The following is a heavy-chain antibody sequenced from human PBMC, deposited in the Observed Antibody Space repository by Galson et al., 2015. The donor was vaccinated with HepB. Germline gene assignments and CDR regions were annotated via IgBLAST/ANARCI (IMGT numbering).Heavy chain of an antibody. CDR2: INAGNGNT. V-gene: IGHV1-3*01. Sequence: SVKVSCKASGYTFTSYAMHWVRQAPGQRLEWMGWINAGNGNTKYSQKFQGRVTITRDTSASTAYMELSSLRSEDTAVYYCARDGIAAAGRGGYFDYWGQGTLVTVSS. CDR1: GYTFTSYA. CDR3: ARDGIAAAGRGGYFDY. J-gene: IGHJ4*02. D-gene: IGHD6-13*01.